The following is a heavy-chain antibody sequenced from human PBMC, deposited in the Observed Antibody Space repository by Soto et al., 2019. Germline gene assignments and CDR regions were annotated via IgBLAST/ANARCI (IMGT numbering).Heavy chain of an antibody. CDR1: GDSISSSNW. D-gene: IGHD5-18*01. Sequence: SETLSLTCVVSGDSISSSNWWSWVRQPPGKGLEWIGKIYYSGSASYNPSLKSRVTISVDTSKNQFSLKLSSVTAADTAVYYCARPINGYSYSYYFDSWGQGTLVTVSS. J-gene: IGHJ4*02. CDR3: ARPINGYSYSYYFDS. CDR2: IYYSGSA. V-gene: IGHV4-4*02.